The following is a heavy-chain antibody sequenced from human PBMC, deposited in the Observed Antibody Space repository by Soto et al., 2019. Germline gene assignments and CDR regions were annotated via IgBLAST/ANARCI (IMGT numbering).Heavy chain of an antibody. CDR2: ISYDGSNK. V-gene: IGHV3-30*18. CDR1: GFTFSSYG. J-gene: IGHJ4*02. Sequence: GALRLSCAASGFTFSSYGMHWVRQAPGKGLEWVAVISYDGSNKYYADSVKGRFTISRDNSKNTLYLQMNSLRAEDTAVYYCAKGGLGLLWFGVFDYWGQGTLVTVSS. CDR3: AKGGLGLLWFGVFDY. D-gene: IGHD3-10*01.